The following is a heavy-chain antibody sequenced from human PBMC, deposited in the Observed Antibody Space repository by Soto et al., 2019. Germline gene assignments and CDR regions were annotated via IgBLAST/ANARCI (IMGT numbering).Heavy chain of an antibody. CDR1: GYTFTSYG. D-gene: IGHD6-13*01. Sequence: QVQLVQSGTEVKKPGASVKVSCKASGYTFTSYGIHWVRQAPGQRLEWMGWINAANGDTKYSPKCRGRVTITRDRAASTAYMELSSLRSEDTAVYYCVRRHVSATGIDWFDPWGQGTLVTVSS. CDR2: INAANGDT. CDR3: VRRHVSATGIDWFDP. J-gene: IGHJ5*02. V-gene: IGHV1-3*01.